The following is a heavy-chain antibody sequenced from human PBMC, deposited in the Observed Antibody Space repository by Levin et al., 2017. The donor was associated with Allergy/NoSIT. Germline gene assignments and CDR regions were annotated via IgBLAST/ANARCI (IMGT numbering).Heavy chain of an antibody. CDR1: GGSISSYY. V-gene: IGHV4-4*07. CDR3: ARQAQSGDYPHYHYYGMDG. Sequence: SETLSLTCTVSGGSISSYYWSWIRQPAGKGLEWIGRVHTSGSTNYNPSPKSRVTMSVDTSKNQFSLKLSSVTAADTAVYYCARQAQSGDYPHYHYYGMDGWGQGTTVTVSS. CDR2: VHTSGST. D-gene: IGHD3-3*01. J-gene: IGHJ6*02.